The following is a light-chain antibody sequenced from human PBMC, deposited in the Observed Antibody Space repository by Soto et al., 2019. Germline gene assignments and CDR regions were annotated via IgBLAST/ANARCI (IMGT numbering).Light chain of an antibody. J-gene: IGKJ4*01. Sequence: DIQMTQSPSSLSASVGDRVTITCQASQDISNYLNWYQQKPGKAPKLLIYDASNLETGVPSRFSGSGSGTGFTFTISSLQPEDIATYYCQQYDNLHLTFGGGTKVEIK. CDR2: DAS. CDR3: QQYDNLHLT. CDR1: QDISNY. V-gene: IGKV1-33*01.